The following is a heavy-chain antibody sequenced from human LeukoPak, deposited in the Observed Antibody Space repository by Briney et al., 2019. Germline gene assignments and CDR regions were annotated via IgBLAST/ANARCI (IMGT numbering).Heavy chain of an antibody. CDR2: INHRGDT. CDR3: ARGPTISETGYFDY. Sequence: SETLSLTCALYGGSFSSYYWSWIRQSPGKGLEWIAEINHRGDTNYNPSVKSRVTISVDTSKNQFSLKVTSLTAADTAVYYCARGPTISETGYFDYWGKGTLVTVSS. J-gene: IGHJ4*03. V-gene: IGHV4-34*01. D-gene: IGHD1-1*01. CDR1: GGSFSSYY.